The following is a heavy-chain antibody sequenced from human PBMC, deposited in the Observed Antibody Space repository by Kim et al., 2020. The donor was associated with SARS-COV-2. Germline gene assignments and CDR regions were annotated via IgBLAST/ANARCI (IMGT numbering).Heavy chain of an antibody. Sequence: SETLSLTCAVSGGSISSSNWWSWVRQPPGKGLEWIGEIYHSGSTNYNPSLKSRVTISVDKSKNQFSLKLSSVTAADTAVYYCAREGKKRLLWFGELLPDAFDIWGQGTMVTVSS. V-gene: IGHV4-4*02. CDR3: AREGKKRLLWFGELLPDAFDI. D-gene: IGHD3-10*01. CDR1: GGSISSSNW. CDR2: IYHSGST. J-gene: IGHJ3*02.